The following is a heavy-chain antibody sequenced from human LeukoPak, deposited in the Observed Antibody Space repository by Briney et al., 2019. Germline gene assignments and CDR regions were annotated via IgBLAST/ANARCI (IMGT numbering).Heavy chain of an antibody. CDR3: ARGYNLGDRNRPFDY. J-gene: IGHJ4*02. CDR1: GGSFSGYY. D-gene: IGHD1-14*01. CDR2: INHSGST. Sequence: SETLSLTCAVYGGSFSGYYLSWIRQPPGKGLEWIGEINHSGSTNYNPSLKSRVTISVDTSKNQFSLKLSSVTGADTAVYYCARGYNLGDRNRPFDYWGQGTLVTVSS. V-gene: IGHV4-34*01.